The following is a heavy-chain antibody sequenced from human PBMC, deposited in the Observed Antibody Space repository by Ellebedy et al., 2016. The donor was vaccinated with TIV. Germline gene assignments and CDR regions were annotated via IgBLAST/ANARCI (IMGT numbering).Heavy chain of an antibody. J-gene: IGHJ4*02. V-gene: IGHV3-23*01. CDR2: ISGSGGST. CDR1: GFTFSSYA. Sequence: GESLKISCAASGFTFSSYAMSWVRQAPGKGLEWVSAISGSGGSTYYADSVKGRFTISRDNSKNTLYLQMNSLRAEDTAVYYCASTGGITMVRGECDYWGQGTLVTVSS. CDR3: ASTGGITMVRGECDY. D-gene: IGHD3-10*01.